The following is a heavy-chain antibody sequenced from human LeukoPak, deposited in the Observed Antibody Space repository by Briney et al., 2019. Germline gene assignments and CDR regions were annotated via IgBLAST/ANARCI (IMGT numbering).Heavy chain of an antibody. V-gene: IGHV3-21*04. J-gene: IGHJ4*02. Sequence: GGSLRLSCAASAFSLNAYNMNWVRQAPGKGLEWVSSISYTGTYIYYADSVKGRFTISRDNAQNSLYLQMNSLRAEDTAVYYCARARGPYGDYHYFDYWGQGTLVTVSS. D-gene: IGHD4-17*01. CDR2: ISYTGTYI. CDR3: ARARGPYGDYHYFDY. CDR1: AFSLNAYN.